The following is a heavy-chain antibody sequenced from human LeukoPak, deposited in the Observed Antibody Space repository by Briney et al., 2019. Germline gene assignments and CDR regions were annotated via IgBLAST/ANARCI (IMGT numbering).Heavy chain of an antibody. V-gene: IGHV4-39*01. D-gene: IGHD3-10*01. CDR3: ARRPQLGAFDI. J-gene: IGHJ3*02. CDR2: IYYSGST. CDR1: GGSISSYY. Sequence: SETLSLTCTVSGGSISSYYWGWIRQPPGKGLEWIGSIYYSGSTYYNPSLKSRVTISVDTSKNQFSLKLSSVTAADTAVYYCARRPQLGAFDIWGQGTMVTVSS.